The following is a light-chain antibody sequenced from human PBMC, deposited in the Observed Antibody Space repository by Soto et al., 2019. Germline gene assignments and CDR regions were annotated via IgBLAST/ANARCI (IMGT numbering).Light chain of an antibody. V-gene: IGKV3-20*01. J-gene: IGKJ1*01. Sequence: EIVLTQSPGILSLSPGERATLSCRASQSVSNDFLAWYQQKPGQAPRLLIYGASTRATDVPDRFSGSGSGADFALAISRLEPEDFAVYCCQQYGSSPPRTFGQGTKMEMK. CDR3: QQYGSSPPRT. CDR2: GAS. CDR1: QSVSNDF.